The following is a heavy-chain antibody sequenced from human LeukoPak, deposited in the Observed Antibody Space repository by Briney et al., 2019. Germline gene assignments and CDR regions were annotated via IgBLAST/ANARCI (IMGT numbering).Heavy chain of an antibody. CDR3: ARDRGRRRSHNDY. CDR2: IWYDGSNI. V-gene: IGHV3-33*01. J-gene: IGHJ4*02. D-gene: IGHD2-15*01. CDR1: GFTFSSYG. Sequence: GGSLRLSCAASGFTFSSYGMHWVRQAPGKGVEWVAVIWYDGSNIYYADSVKGRFTISRDNSNNTLYLQIDSLRAEDTAVYYCARDRGRRRSHNDYWGQGSLVTVSS.